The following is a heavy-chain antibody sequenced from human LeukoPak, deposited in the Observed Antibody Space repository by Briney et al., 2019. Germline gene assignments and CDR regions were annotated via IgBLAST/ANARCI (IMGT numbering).Heavy chain of an antibody. D-gene: IGHD2-15*01. CDR1: EFTVSDNY. CDR2: LDSGGSA. CDR3: ARDHVVASGAVAY. Sequence: GGSLRLSCAASEFTVSDNYMSWFRQAPGKGLEWLSVLDSGGSAIYADSVRGRFTISRDNSKNTLHLQMDSLTIEDSALYYCARDHVVASGAVAYWGQGTLVTVSS. J-gene: IGHJ4*02. V-gene: IGHV3-53*01.